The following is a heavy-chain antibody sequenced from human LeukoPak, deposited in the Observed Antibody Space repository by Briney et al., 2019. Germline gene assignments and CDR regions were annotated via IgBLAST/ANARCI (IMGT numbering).Heavy chain of an antibody. V-gene: IGHV3-23*01. J-gene: IGHJ4*02. CDR1: GFTFSTFA. D-gene: IGHD2-8*02. CDR2: IFPSGGEI. Sequence: GGSLRLSCAASGFTFSTFAMIWVRQPPGKGLEWVSSIFPSGGEIHYADSVRGRFTISRDNAKITLSLQMNSLSAEDTAIYYCATYRQVLLPFESWGQGTLVTVSS. CDR3: ATYRQVLLPFES.